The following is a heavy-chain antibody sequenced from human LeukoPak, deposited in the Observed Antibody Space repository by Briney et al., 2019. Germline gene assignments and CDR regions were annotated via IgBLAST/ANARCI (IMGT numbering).Heavy chain of an antibody. Sequence: PGGSLRLSCAASGFTFSDYTMTWVRQAPGKGLEWVASISSDSSYIDYADSVKGRFTISRDNAKNTLFLKTDTLRGDDTGIYYCARDPNVLGITPYYFDFWGQGTLVTVSS. V-gene: IGHV3-21*01. D-gene: IGHD3-10*02. CDR1: GFTFSDYT. CDR2: ISSDSSYI. J-gene: IGHJ4*02. CDR3: ARDPNVLGITPYYFDF.